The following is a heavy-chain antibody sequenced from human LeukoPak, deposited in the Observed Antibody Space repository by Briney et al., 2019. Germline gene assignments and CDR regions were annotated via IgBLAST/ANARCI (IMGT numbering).Heavy chain of an antibody. Sequence: GGSLRLSCAASGFTFSSYAMHWVRQAPGKGLEWVAFIRYDGSNKYYADSVKGRFTISRDNSKNTLYLQMNSLRAEDTAVYYCARELAWELSGPFDYWGQGTLVTVSS. D-gene: IGHD1-26*01. J-gene: IGHJ4*02. CDR1: GFTFSSYA. CDR3: ARELAWELSGPFDY. V-gene: IGHV3-30*02. CDR2: IRYDGSNK.